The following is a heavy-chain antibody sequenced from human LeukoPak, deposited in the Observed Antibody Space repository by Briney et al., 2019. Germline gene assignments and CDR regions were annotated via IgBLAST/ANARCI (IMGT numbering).Heavy chain of an antibody. J-gene: IGHJ4*02. D-gene: IGHD4-17*01. CDR2: IYHSEST. Sequence: SDTLSLTCTVSGYSISSGYFWGWIRQPPGKGLEWIGSIYHSESTYYNPSLKSRVTISVDTSKNQFSLKLSSVTAADTAVYYCARAGYGDSDFDHWGQGTLVTVSS. CDR3: ARAGYGDSDFDH. CDR1: GYSISSGYF. V-gene: IGHV4-38-2*02.